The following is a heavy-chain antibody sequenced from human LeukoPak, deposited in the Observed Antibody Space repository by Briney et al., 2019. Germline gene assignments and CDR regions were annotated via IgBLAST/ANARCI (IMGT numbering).Heavy chain of an antibody. V-gene: IGHV5-51*01. CDR3: ARVFAAAGTIDVFDI. J-gene: IGHJ3*02. Sequence: GESLKISCKGSGYSFTSYWIGWVRQMPGKGLEWMGIIYPGDSDTRYSPSFQGQVTISADKSISTAYLQWSSLKASDTAMYYCARVFAAAGTIDVFDIWGQGTMVTVSS. CDR2: IYPGDSDT. CDR1: GYSFTSYW. D-gene: IGHD6-13*01.